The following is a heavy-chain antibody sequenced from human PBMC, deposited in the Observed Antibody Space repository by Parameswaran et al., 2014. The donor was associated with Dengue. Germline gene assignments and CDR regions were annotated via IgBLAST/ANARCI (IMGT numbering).Heavy chain of an antibody. Sequence: VRQAPGKGLEWIGEINHSGSTNYNPSLKSRVTISVDTSKNQFSLKLSPVTAADTAVYYCRQYSYYGMDVWGQGTTVTVSS. J-gene: IGHJ6*02. CDR2: INHSGST. CDR3: RQYSYYGMDV. D-gene: IGHD5-18*01. V-gene: IGHV4-34*01.